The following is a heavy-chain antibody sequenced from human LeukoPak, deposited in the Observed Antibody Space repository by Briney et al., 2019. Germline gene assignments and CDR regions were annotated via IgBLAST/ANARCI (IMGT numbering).Heavy chain of an antibody. Sequence: ASVKVSCKASGYTFTSYGSSWVRQAPGQGLEWMGWISAYNGNTNYAQKLQGRVTMTTDTSTSTAYMELRSLRSDDTAVYYCARFEKQQPLGFHYYYGMDVWGKGTTVTVSS. CDR1: GYTFTSYG. CDR2: ISAYNGNT. D-gene: IGHD6-13*01. J-gene: IGHJ6*04. V-gene: IGHV1-18*04. CDR3: ARFEKQQPLGFHYYYGMDV.